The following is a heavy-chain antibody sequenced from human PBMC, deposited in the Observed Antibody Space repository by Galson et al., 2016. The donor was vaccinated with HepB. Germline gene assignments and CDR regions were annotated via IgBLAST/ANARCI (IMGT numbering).Heavy chain of an antibody. CDR1: GFTFSSYA. V-gene: IGHV3-23*01. D-gene: IGHD2-2*03. J-gene: IGHJ4*02. Sequence: SLRLSCAASGFTFSSYAMSWVRQAPGKGLEWVSAISGSGGSTLYADSVKGRFTIFRDNSKNTLDLEMNSLRAEDTAVYYCAKGRDGYPNYFEYWGQGTLVTVSS. CDR2: ISGSGGST. CDR3: AKGRDGYPNYFEY.